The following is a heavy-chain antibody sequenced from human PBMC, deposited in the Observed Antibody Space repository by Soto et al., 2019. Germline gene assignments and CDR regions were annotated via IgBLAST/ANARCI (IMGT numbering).Heavy chain of an antibody. CDR3: AKDPDISMGLRYYNSMDV. CDR2: INGDGSTT. V-gene: IGHV3-74*03. D-gene: IGHD2-15*01. CDR1: GFTFSSYW. Sequence: EVQLVESGGGIVQPGGALRLSCAASGFTFSSYWMHWVRQAPGKGLVWVSRINGDGSTTKYAESVTGRFTMSRDNAKKTLYLQMNSLRAEATAVFCCAKDPDISMGLRYYNSMDVWGRGTAVSVSS. J-gene: IGHJ6*03.